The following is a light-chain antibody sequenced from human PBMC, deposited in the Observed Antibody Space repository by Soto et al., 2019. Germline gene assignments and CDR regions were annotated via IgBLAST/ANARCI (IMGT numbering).Light chain of an antibody. J-gene: IGLJ1*01. Sequence: QSVLTQPPSASGTPGQRVTISCSGSSSNVGGNPVNWYQHVPTTAPKLLIYTNTQRPSGVPDRFSGSKSGTSASLAISGLQSEDEADHYRASWADSNNNFVFGTGTKVTVL. CDR3: ASWADSNNNFV. CDR2: TNT. V-gene: IGLV1-44*01. CDR1: SSNVGGNP.